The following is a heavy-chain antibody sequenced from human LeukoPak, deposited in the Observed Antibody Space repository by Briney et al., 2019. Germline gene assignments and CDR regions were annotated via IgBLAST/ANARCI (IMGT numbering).Heavy chain of an antibody. CDR1: GFTFSSYA. V-gene: IGHV3-23*01. Sequence: GGSLRLSCAASGFTFSSYAMSWVRQAPGKGLEWVSAISGSGGSTYYADSVKGRFTISRDNSKNTLYLQMNSLRAEDTAVYYCXNXDIXVAGTEETIDYWGQGTLVTVSS. CDR3: XNXDIXVAGTEETIDY. D-gene: IGHD6-19*01. J-gene: IGHJ4*02. CDR2: ISGSGGST.